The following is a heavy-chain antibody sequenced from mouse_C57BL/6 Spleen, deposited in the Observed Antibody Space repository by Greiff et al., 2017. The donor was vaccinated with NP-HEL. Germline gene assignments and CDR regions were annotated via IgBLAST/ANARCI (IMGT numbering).Heavy chain of an antibody. V-gene: IGHV1-26*01. CDR3: AREGRYDWFAY. Sequence: EVQLQQSGPELVKPGASVKISCKASGYTFTDYYMNWVKQSHGKSLEWIGDINPNNGGTSYNQKFKGKATLTVDKSSSTAYMELRSLTSEDSAVYYCAREGRYDWFAYWGQGTLVTVSA. CDR2: INPNNGGT. CDR1: GYTFTDYY. D-gene: IGHD2-12*01. J-gene: IGHJ3*01.